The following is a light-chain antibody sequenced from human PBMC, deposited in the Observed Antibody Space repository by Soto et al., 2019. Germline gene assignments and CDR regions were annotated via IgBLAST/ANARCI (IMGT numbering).Light chain of an antibody. CDR2: EVS. CDR1: SSDVGGYNY. V-gene: IGLV2-14*01. Sequence: QSALTQPASVSGSPGQSITISCTGTSSDVGGYNYVSWYQQHPGKAPKLMIYEVSNRPSGVSNRFFGSKSGNTASLTISGLQAEDEADYYCCSFALRSTLIFGGGTKLTVL. J-gene: IGLJ2*01. CDR3: CSFALRSTLI.